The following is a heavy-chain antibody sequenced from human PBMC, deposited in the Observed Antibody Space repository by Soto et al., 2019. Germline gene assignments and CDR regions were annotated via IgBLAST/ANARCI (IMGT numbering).Heavy chain of an antibody. V-gene: IGHV3-48*01. Sequence: GFLRLSWAAAGVACRSYSMNWVRQAPRKGLEWVSYISSSSSTIYYADSVKGRFTISRDNAKNSLYLQMNSLRAEDTAVYYCARDGTYCSSTSCYYGYYYYMDVWGKGTTVTVSS. J-gene: IGHJ6*03. CDR3: ARDGTYCSSTSCYYGYYYYMDV. CDR2: ISSSSSTI. CDR1: GVACRSYS. D-gene: IGHD2-2*01.